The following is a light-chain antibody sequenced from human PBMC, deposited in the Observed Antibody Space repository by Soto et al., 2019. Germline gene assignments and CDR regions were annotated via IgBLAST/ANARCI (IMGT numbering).Light chain of an antibody. CDR1: QSVSSSY. V-gene: IGKV3-20*01. J-gene: IGKJ1*01. CDR2: GAS. CDR3: QQSYSTPWT. Sequence: EILSMQSPGKLSLCPGEIAALSCRFSQSVSSSYLAWYQQKPGQAPRLLIYGASSRATGIPDRFSGSGSGTDFTLTISRLEPEDFATYYCQQSYSTPWTFGQGTKVDI.